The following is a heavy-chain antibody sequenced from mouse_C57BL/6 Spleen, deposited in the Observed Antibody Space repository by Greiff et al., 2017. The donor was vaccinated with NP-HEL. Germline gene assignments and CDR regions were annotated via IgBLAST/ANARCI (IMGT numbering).Heavy chain of an antibody. V-gene: IGHV1-55*01. CDR1: GYTFTSYW. CDR3: ARGGDGYPDWFAY. CDR2: IYPGSGST. J-gene: IGHJ3*01. D-gene: IGHD2-3*01. Sequence: VQLQQSGAELVKPGASVKMSCKASGYTFTSYWITWVKQRPGQGLEWIGDIYPGSGSTNYNEKFKSKATLTVDTSSSTAYMQISSLTSEDSAVYYCARGGDGYPDWFAYWGQGTLVTVSA.